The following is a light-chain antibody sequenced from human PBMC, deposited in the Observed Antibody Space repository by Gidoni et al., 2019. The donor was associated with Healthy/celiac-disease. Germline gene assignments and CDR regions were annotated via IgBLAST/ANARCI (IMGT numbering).Light chain of an antibody. J-gene: IGKJ4*01. Sequence: DIQITQSPSSLSASVGDSVHITCQASQDISNYLNWYQQKPGKAPKLLIYDTSNLETGVPSRFSGSGSGTDFTFTISSLQAEDIATYYCQQYDNLPLTFGGGTKVEIK. CDR1: QDISNY. CDR3: QQYDNLPLT. CDR2: DTS. V-gene: IGKV1-33*01.